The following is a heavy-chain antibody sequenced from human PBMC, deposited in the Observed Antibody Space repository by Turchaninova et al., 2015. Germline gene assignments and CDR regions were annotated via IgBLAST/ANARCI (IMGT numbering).Heavy chain of an antibody. D-gene: IGHD3-22*01. CDR1: GYTFTRYA. CDR2: ISPYNGNT. V-gene: IGHV1-18*01. CDR3: ARGVYDSNLFWYFDL. Sequence: VQLVQSGAEVKKPGASVKVSCKASGYTFTRYAIGWVRQAPGQGLERMGCISPYNGNTNYAQKLQGRVTLTTDTSASTAYMELRSLRSDDTAVYYCARGVYDSNLFWYFDLWGRGTLVTVSS. J-gene: IGHJ2*01.